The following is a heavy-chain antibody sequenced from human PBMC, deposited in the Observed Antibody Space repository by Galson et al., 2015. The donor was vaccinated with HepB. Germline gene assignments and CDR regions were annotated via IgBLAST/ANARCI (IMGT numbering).Heavy chain of an antibody. Sequence: SLRLSCAASGFTFSSYAMSWVRQAPGKGLEWVSAISGSGGSTYYADSVKGRFTISRDNSKNTLYLQMNSLRAEDTAVYYCTRGHCDGGDCYEDALDIWGQGTMVTVSS. CDR2: ISGSGGST. CDR1: GFTFSSYA. J-gene: IGHJ3*02. V-gene: IGHV3-23*01. D-gene: IGHD2-21*02. CDR3: TRGHCDGGDCYEDALDI.